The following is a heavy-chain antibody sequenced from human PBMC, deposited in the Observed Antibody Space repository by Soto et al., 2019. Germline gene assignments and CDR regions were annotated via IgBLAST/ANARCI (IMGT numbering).Heavy chain of an antibody. Sequence: GGSLRLSCAASGFTFSSYWMSWVRQAPGKGLEWVANIKQDGSEKYYVDSVKGRFTISRDNAKNSLYLQMNSLRAEDTAVYYCARESQQLALAVDYWGQGTLVTVSS. CDR1: GFTFSSYW. V-gene: IGHV3-7*05. CDR2: IKQDGSEK. CDR3: ARESQQLALAVDY. D-gene: IGHD6-13*01. J-gene: IGHJ4*02.